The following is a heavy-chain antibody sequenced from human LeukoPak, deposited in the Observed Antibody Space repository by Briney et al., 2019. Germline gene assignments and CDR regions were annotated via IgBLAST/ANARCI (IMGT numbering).Heavy chain of an antibody. CDR1: GGSLSSSNYY. D-gene: IGHD6-19*01. J-gene: IGHJ4*02. CDR2: DHYTGNT. Sequence: SETLSLTCTVSGGSLSSSNYYWGWIRQPPGKGLEWSGTDHYTGNTYYNPSLQGRVTISVDTSKNHFSLKLRSVTAADTAVYYCARLGDDNGGWYYFDYWGQGTLVTVAS. CDR3: ARLGDDNGGWYYFDY. V-gene: IGHV4-39*02.